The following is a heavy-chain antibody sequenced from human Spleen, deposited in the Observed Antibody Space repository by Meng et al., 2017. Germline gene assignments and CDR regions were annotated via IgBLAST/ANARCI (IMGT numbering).Heavy chain of an antibody. D-gene: IGHD1-26*01. CDR1: GGSISSSSYY. J-gene: IGHJ3*02. Sequence: SETLSLTCTVSGGSISSSSYYWGWIRQPPGKGLEWIGSIYYSGSTYYNPSLKSRVTISVDTSKNQFSLKLSSVTAADTAVYYCARARSGTYYNAAFDIWGQGTMVTVSS. V-gene: IGHV4-39*07. CDR2: IYYSGST. CDR3: ARARSGTYYNAAFDI.